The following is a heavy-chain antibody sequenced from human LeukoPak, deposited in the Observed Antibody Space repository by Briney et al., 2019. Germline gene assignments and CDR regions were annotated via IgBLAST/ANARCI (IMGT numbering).Heavy chain of an antibody. J-gene: IGHJ4*02. CDR2: FDPEDGET. D-gene: IGHD2-2*01. V-gene: IGHV1-24*01. Sequence: ASVKVSCKVSGYTLTELSMHWVRQAPGKGLEWMGGFDPEDGETIYAQKFQGRVTMTTDTSTSTAYMELRSLRSDDTAVYYCARAGIVVVPAAKVMDYWGQGTLVTVSS. CDR1: GYTLTELS. CDR3: ARAGIVVVPAAKVMDY.